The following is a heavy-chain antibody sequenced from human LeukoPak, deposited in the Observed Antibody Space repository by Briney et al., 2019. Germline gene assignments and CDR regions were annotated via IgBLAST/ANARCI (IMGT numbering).Heavy chain of an antibody. CDR2: IHTSGST. J-gene: IGHJ4*02. CDR3: ARDRYYYDSSGYYYFDY. V-gene: IGHV4-4*07. Sequence: SETLSLTCTFSGGSISSYYWSWIRQPAGKGLEWIGRIHTSGSTNYNPSLKSRVTMSVDTSKDQFSLKLSSVTAADTAVYYCARDRYYYDSSGYYYFDYWGQGTLVTVSS. D-gene: IGHD3-22*01. CDR1: GGSISSYY.